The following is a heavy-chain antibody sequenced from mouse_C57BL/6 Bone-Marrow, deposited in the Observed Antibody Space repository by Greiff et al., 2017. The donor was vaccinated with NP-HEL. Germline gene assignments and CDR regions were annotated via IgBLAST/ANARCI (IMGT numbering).Heavy chain of an antibody. Sequence: QVQLKQPGAELVKPGASVKLSCKASGYTFTSYWMHWVKQRPGQGLEWIGMIHPNSGSTNYNEKFKSKATLTVDKSSSTAYMQLSSLTSEDSAVYYCARGRLDYYGSKLAYWGQGTLVTVSA. J-gene: IGHJ3*01. D-gene: IGHD1-1*01. CDR2: IHPNSGST. CDR3: ARGRLDYYGSKLAY. V-gene: IGHV1-64*01. CDR1: GYTFTSYW.